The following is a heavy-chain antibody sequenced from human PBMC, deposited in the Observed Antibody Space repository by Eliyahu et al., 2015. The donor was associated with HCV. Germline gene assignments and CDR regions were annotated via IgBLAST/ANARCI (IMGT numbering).Heavy chain of an antibody. D-gene: IGHD3/OR15-3a*01. CDR2: IYHSGST. CDR3: ARAVGLGIVGSWYNWFDP. V-gene: IGHV4-30-2*01. CDR1: GGSISSGGYX. J-gene: IGHJ5*02. Sequence: QLQLQESGSGLVKPSQTLSLTCAVSGGSISSGGYXWSWIRQPPGKGLEWIGYIYHSGSTYYNPSLKSRVTISVDRSKNQFSLKLSSVTAADTAVYYCARAVGLGIVGSWYNWFDPWGQGTLVTVSS.